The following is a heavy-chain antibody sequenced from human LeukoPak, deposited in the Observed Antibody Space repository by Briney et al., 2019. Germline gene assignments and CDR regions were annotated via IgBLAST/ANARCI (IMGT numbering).Heavy chain of an antibody. J-gene: IGHJ4*02. Sequence: GGSLRLSCAASGFSFSSYAMSWVRQAPGKGLEWVSAISGSGGSTYYADSVKGRFTRSRDNSKNTLYLQMNSLRAEDTAVYYCAPVDGYCSGGSCSYWGQGTLVTVSS. V-gene: IGHV3-23*01. D-gene: IGHD2-15*01. CDR3: APVDGYCSGGSCSY. CDR1: GFSFSSYA. CDR2: ISGSGGST.